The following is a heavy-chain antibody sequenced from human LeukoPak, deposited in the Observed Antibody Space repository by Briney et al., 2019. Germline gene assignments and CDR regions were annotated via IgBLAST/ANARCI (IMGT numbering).Heavy chain of an antibody. J-gene: IGHJ5*02. D-gene: IGHD3-22*01. V-gene: IGHV4-31*03. CDR1: GGSISSGGYY. CDR2: IYYSGST. CDR3: ARDSYYYDSSGSSNWFDP. Sequence: SETLSLTCTVSGGSISSGGYYWSWIRQHPGKGLAWIGYIYYSGSTYYNPSLKSRVTISVDTSKNQFSLKLSSVTAADTAVYYCARDSYYYDSSGSSNWFDPWGQGTLVTVFS.